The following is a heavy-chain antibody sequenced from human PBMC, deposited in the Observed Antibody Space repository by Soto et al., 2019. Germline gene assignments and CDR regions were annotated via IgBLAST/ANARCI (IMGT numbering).Heavy chain of an antibody. CDR3: AKGSTYSSYFDH. Sequence: GGSLRLSCVASGFSFSSYDMSWVRQAPGKGLEWVSSIIGNSGTTYYADSVKGRFTISRDNSKNTLYLQMSRLGAEDTAAYYCAKGSTYSSYFDHWGQGTLVTVSS. CDR2: IIGNSGTT. D-gene: IGHD5-18*01. CDR1: GFSFSSYD. J-gene: IGHJ4*01. V-gene: IGHV3-23*01.